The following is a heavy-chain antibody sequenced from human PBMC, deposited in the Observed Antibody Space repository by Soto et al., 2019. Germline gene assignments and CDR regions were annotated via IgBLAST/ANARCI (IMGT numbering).Heavy chain of an antibody. CDR1: GGSFSGYY. D-gene: IGHD4-17*01. CDR2: INHNGRT. V-gene: IGHV4-34*01. J-gene: IGHJ4*02. CDR3: VKDPNGVQPHY. Sequence: SETKSLTCGVYGGSFSGYYWSWVRQHPGKGLEWIGEINHNGRTNYNPSLKSRVTISVDTSKNQFSLKLSSLRAEDTAVYYCVKDPNGVQPHYWGQGTLVTVSS.